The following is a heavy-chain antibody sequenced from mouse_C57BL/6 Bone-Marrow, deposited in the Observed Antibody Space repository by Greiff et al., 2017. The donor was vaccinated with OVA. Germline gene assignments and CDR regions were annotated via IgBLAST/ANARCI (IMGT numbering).Heavy chain of an antibody. V-gene: IGHV1-80*01. Sequence: VQRVESGAELVKPGASVKISCKASGYAFSNYWMNWVKQRPGKGLEWIVQIYPGDGDINYNGKFKGKTTRTADKSSSTAYMQFNSLTSEDSAVYFCARGAYWGQGTTLTVSS. J-gene: IGHJ2*01. CDR2: IYPGDGDI. CDR1: GYAFSNYW. CDR3: ARGAY.